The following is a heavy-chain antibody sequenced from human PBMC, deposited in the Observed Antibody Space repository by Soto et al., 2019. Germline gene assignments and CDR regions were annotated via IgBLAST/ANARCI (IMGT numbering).Heavy chain of an antibody. J-gene: IGHJ4*02. Sequence: GGSLRLSCAASGFTFSNAWMSWVRQAPGKGLEWVGRIKSKTDGGTTDYAAPVKGRFTISRDDSKNTLYLQMNSLKTEDTAVYYCTTDSNIFGVVISIWGQGTLVTVSS. CDR2: IKSKTDGGTT. CDR1: GFTFSNAW. V-gene: IGHV3-15*01. D-gene: IGHD3-3*02. CDR3: TTDSNIFGVVISI.